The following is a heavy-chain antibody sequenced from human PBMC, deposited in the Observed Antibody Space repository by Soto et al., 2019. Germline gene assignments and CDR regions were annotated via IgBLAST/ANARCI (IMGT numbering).Heavy chain of an antibody. CDR3: ARGFLCLAYGMDV. Sequence: QVQLVESGGGVVQPGRSLRLSCAASGFTFSSYGMHWVRQAPGKGLEWVAVIWYDGSNKYYADSVKGRFTISRDNSKNTLYLQLNSLRAEHTDVYYCARGFLCLAYGMDVWGQGTTVTVSS. V-gene: IGHV3-33*01. D-gene: IGHD3-3*01. J-gene: IGHJ6*02. CDR2: IWYDGSNK. CDR1: GFTFSSYG.